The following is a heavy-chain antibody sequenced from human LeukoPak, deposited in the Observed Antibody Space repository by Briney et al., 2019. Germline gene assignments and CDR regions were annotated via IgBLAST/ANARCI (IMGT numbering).Heavy chain of an antibody. V-gene: IGHV3-23*01. CDR2: ISGSGGST. CDR1: GFTFSSYA. CDR3: AKDLWGRDGFDI. D-gene: IGHD2/OR15-2a*01. J-gene: IGHJ3*02. Sequence: HPGGSLRLSCAASGFTFSSYAMSWVRQAPGKGLEWVSAISGSGGSTYYADSVKGRFTISRDNSKNTLYLQMNSLRAEDTAVYYCAKDLWGRDGFDIWGQGTMVTVSS.